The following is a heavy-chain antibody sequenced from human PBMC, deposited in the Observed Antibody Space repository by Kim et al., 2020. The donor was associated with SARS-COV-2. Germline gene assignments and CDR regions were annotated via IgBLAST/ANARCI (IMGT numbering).Heavy chain of an antibody. CDR2: IYSGGTET. V-gene: IGHV3-7*01. D-gene: IGHD3-10*01. J-gene: IGHJ4*02. CDR1: GFTFTTYS. Sequence: GGSLRLSCAASGFTFTTYSMSWVRQAPGKGLEWVANIYSGGTETYYVDSVKGRFTISRDNAKNSLYLQMYSLRAEDTALYYCVRDAAGRIIFDFSGQGTPVTVSS. CDR3: VRDAAGRIIFDF.